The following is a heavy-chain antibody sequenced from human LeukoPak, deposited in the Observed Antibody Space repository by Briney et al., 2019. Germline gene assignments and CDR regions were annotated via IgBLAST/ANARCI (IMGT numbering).Heavy chain of an antibody. J-gene: IGHJ4*02. CDR3: ARRATTERGHSYGLDF. D-gene: IGHD5-18*01. CDR2: INPSGGST. CDR1: GGTFSSYA. V-gene: IGHV1-46*01. Sequence: GASVKVSCKASGGTFSSYAISWVRQAPGQGLEWMGLINPSGGSTNYAQKFQGRVTMTRDTSTSTVYMELSSLRSEDTAVFYCARRATTERGHSYGLDFWGQGTLVTVSS.